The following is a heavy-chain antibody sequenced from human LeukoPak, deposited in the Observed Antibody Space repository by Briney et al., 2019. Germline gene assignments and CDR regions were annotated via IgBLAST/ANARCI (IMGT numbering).Heavy chain of an antibody. CDR2: ISYDGSNK. D-gene: IGHD2-8*01. Sequence: GRSLRLSCAASGFTFSSYGMHWVRQAPGKGLEWGAVISYDGSNKYYADSVKGRFTISRDNSKNTLYLQMNSLRAEDTAVYYCAKGEGYCTNGVCYSGPYYYYYYGMDVWGQGTTVTVSS. V-gene: IGHV3-30*18. CDR3: AKGEGYCTNGVCYSGPYYYYYYGMDV. CDR1: GFTFSSYG. J-gene: IGHJ6*02.